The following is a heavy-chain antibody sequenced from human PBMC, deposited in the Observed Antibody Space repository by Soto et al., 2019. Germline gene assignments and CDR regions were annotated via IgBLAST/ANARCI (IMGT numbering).Heavy chain of an antibody. CDR3: AKNEDSGPLRAFDI. CDR2: ISGSGGST. J-gene: IGHJ3*02. D-gene: IGHD6-6*01. V-gene: IGHV3-23*01. CDR1: GFTFDSYA. Sequence: GVSLRLSCAASGFTFDSYAMSWVRQAPGKGLEWVSGISGSGGSTYYADSVKGRFTISRDNSKNTLYLQMNSLRAEDTAVYYCAKNEDSGPLRAFDIWGRGTMVT.